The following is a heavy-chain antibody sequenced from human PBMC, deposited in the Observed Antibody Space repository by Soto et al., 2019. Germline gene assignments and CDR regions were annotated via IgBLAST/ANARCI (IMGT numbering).Heavy chain of an antibody. J-gene: IGHJ4*02. CDR1: GFTFSSYW. CDR2: IKQDGSET. D-gene: IGHD6-19*01. Sequence: GGSLRLSCGASGFTFSSYWMNWVRQAPGKGLEWVGNIKQDGSETSYVDSVKGRFTISRDNAKNSLYLQMNSLRAEDTAVYYCARVDDSAWYTRDYWGQGTLVTVSS. CDR3: ARVDDSAWYTRDY. V-gene: IGHV3-7*01.